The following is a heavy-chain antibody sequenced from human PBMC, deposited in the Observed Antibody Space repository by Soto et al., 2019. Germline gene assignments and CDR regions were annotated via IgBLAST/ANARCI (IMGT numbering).Heavy chain of an antibody. V-gene: IGHV4-39*01. CDR3: ARLPSSSWYILGVDY. Sequence: QLQLQESGPGLVKPSETLSLTCTVSGGSISSSSYYWGWIRQPPGKGLEWIGSIYYSGSTYYNPSLKSRVPISVDTSKNQFSLKLSSVTAADTAVYYCARLPSSSWYILGVDYWGQGTLVTVSS. CDR2: IYYSGST. J-gene: IGHJ4*02. CDR1: GGSISSSSYY. D-gene: IGHD6-13*01.